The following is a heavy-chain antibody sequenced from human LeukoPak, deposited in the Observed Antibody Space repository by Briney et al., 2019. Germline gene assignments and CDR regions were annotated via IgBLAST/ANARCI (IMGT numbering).Heavy chain of an antibody. CDR2: INHSGST. J-gene: IGHJ5*02. CDR3: ARAAGHHFDFWSGYYRDWFDP. CDR1: GGSFSGYY. Sequence: PSETLSLTCAVYGGSFSGYYWSWIRQPPGKGLEWIWEINHSGSTNYNPSLKSRVTISVDTSKNQFSLKLSSVTAADTAVYYCARAAGHHFDFWSGYYRDWFDPWGQGTLVTVSS. D-gene: IGHD3-3*01. V-gene: IGHV4-34*01.